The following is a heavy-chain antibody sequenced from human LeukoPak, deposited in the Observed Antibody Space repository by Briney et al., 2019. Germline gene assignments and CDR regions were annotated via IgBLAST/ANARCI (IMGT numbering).Heavy chain of an antibody. CDR3: AREGYCSGGSCHSGIIDC. D-gene: IGHD2-15*01. CDR1: GYTFITYG. J-gene: IGHJ4*02. Sequence: GASVKVSCKASGYTFITYGISWVRQAPGQGLEWMGWISPYNGNTNYAQKIQGRLTMATDTSTSTAYMELRSPRSDDTAVYYCAREGYCSGGSCHSGIIDCWGQGTLVTVSS. V-gene: IGHV1-18*01. CDR2: ISPYNGNT.